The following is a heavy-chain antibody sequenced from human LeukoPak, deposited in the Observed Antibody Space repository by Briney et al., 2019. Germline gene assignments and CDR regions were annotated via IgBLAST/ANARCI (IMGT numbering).Heavy chain of an antibody. V-gene: IGHV4-59*12. Sequence: EPSETLSLTCTVSGVSISSYYWSWIRQPPGKGLEWIGYIYYSGSTNYNPSLKSRVTTLVDTSKNQFSLKLSSVTVADTAVYYCARVPPYDSIDLDFDYWGQGTLVTVSS. CDR1: GVSISSYY. D-gene: IGHD3-22*01. CDR3: ARVPPYDSIDLDFDY. CDR2: IYYSGST. J-gene: IGHJ4*02.